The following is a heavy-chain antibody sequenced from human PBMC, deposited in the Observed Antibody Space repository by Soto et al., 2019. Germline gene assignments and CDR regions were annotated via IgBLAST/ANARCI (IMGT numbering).Heavy chain of an antibody. V-gene: IGHV3-33*01. CDR3: ARVPRCSGGSCYAGYFDY. Sequence: QVQLVESGGGVVQPGRSLRLSCAASGFTYSSYGMHWVRQAPGKGLEWVAVIWYDGSNKYYADSVKGRFTISRDNSKNTLYLQMNSLRAEDTAVYYCARVPRCSGGSCYAGYFDYWGQGTLVTVSS. J-gene: IGHJ4*02. CDR1: GFTYSSYG. CDR2: IWYDGSNK. D-gene: IGHD2-15*01.